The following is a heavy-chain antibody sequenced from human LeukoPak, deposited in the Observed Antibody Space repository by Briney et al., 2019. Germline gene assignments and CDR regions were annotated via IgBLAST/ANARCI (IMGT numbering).Heavy chain of an antibody. J-gene: IGHJ4*02. V-gene: IGHV3-7*03. Sequence: GGSLRLSCAASGFTFSSYWMSWVRQAPGKGLEWVANIKQDGSEKYYVDSVKGRFTISRDNAKNSLYLQMNSLRAEDTAVYYCASLRHCKSCHDAGYFDYWGQGTLVTVSS. D-gene: IGHD2-15*01. CDR1: GFTFSSYW. CDR2: IKQDGSEK. CDR3: ASLRHCKSCHDAGYFDY.